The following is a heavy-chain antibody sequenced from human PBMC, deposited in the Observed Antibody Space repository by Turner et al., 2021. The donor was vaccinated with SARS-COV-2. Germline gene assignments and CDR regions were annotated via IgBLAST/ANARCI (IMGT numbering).Heavy chain of an antibody. CDR2: ISGSGGST. V-gene: IGHV3-23*01. CDR1: GFTFSSYV. D-gene: IGHD3-3*01. CDR3: AKAQLGYYLGVDY. J-gene: IGHJ4*02. Sequence: EVQLLESGGGVVQPGGSLRLSCAASGFTFSSYVMSWVRQAPGKGLGWVSEISGSGGSTYCSDSVKGRFTISRDNSKNTLYLQMNSLRAEDTAVYYCAKAQLGYYLGVDYWGQGTLVTVSS.